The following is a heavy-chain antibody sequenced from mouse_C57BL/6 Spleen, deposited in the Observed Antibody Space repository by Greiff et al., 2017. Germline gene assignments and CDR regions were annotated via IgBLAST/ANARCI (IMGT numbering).Heavy chain of an antibody. J-gene: IGHJ2*01. D-gene: IGHD1-1*01. Sequence: QVQLQQPGAELVKPGASVKLSCKASGYTFTSYWMHWVKQRPGQGLEWIGMIHPNSGSTNYNEKFKSKATLTVDKSSSTAYMQLSSLTSEVSAVYYCARGGYYGSSLDDWGPGTTLTVSS. CDR2: IHPNSGST. V-gene: IGHV1-64*01. CDR3: ARGGYYGSSLDD. CDR1: GYTFTSYW.